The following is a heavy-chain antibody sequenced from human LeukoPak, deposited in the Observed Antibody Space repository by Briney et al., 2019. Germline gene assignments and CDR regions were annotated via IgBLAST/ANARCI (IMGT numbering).Heavy chain of an antibody. J-gene: IGHJ4*02. Sequence: PGGSLRLSCAASGFTFSSYEMNWVRQAPGKGLVWVSRINSDGSSTSYADSVKGRFTISRANAKNTLYLQMNSLRAEDTAVYYCASGGVGYGDYNYYFDYWGQGTLVTVSS. CDR2: INSDGSST. V-gene: IGHV3-74*01. CDR3: ASGGVGYGDYNYYFDY. CDR1: GFTFSSYE. D-gene: IGHD4-17*01.